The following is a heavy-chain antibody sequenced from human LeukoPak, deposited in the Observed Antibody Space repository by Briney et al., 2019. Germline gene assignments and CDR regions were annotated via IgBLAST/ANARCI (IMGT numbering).Heavy chain of an antibody. Sequence: GGSLRLSCAASGFTFSTYGVHWVRQAPGKGLEWVAVIWYDGSNKYYADSVKGRFTISRDNSKNTLYLQMNSLRAEDTAVYYCARDSSGWSHDAFDIWGQGTMVTVSS. J-gene: IGHJ3*02. V-gene: IGHV3-33*01. CDR3: ARDSSGWSHDAFDI. CDR1: GFTFSTYG. CDR2: IWYDGSNK. D-gene: IGHD6-19*01.